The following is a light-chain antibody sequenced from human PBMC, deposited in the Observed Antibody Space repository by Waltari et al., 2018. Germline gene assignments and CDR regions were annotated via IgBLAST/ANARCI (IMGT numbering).Light chain of an antibody. J-gene: IGLJ3*02. CDR1: SGSIARNY. V-gene: IGLV6-57*03. Sequence: NFMLIQPHSVSESPGKTVTISCTRSSGSIARNYVQWYQQRPGSAPTTVIYEDNQRPAGGPDRFSGSGDGSSNSASLTISGLRAEDEADYHCQSFDSSSLWVFGGGTKLTVL. CDR3: QSFDSSSLWV. CDR2: EDN.